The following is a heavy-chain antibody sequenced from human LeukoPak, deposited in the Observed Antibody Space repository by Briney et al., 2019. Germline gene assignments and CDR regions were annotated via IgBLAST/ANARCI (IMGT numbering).Heavy chain of an antibody. CDR1: GFSFYNLA. CDR3: ASDSAWNLHGGYLDH. D-gene: IGHD2-15*01. CDR2: ISHDGNSR. Sequence: GGSLRLSCATSGFSFYNLAFHWVRQAPGKGLEWVSLISHDGNSRKYADSVKGRFIVSRDNSKNTLHLQMNSLRSEDTAVYYCASDSAWNLHGGYLDHWGQGTLVSVSS. J-gene: IGHJ4*02. V-gene: IGHV3-30*04.